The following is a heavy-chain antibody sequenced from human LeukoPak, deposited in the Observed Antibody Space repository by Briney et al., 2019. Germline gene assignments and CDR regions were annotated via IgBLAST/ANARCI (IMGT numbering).Heavy chain of an antibody. CDR2: IYYSGNT. D-gene: IGHD6-19*01. V-gene: IGHV4-59*08. J-gene: IGHJ4*02. CDR1: GGSISSYY. CDR3: ARHSIVGQWLVPFDY. Sequence: PSETLSLTCTVSGGSISSYYWSWIRQPPGKGLEWIGYIYYSGNTNYNPSLKSRVTISVDTSKNQFSLKLSSVTATDTAVYYCARHSIVGQWLVPFDYWGQGTLVTVSS.